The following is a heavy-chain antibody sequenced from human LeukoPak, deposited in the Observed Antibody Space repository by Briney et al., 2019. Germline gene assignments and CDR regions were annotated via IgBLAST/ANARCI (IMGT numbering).Heavy chain of an antibody. CDR1: GGSISSYY. Sequence: SETLSLTCTVSGGSISSYYWSWIRQPPGKGLEGIGYIYYSGSTNYNPSLKGRVTISVDTSKNQFSLKLSSVTAADTAVYYCARHAGIVGATGLFDYWGQGTLVTVSS. V-gene: IGHV4-59*08. CDR3: ARHAGIVGATGLFDY. CDR2: IYYSGST. D-gene: IGHD1-26*01. J-gene: IGHJ4*02.